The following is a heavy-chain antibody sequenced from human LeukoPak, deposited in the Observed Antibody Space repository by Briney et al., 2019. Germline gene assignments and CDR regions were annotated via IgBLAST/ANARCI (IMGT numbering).Heavy chain of an antibody. CDR1: GGSFSGYY. CDR2: INDSGST. J-gene: IGHJ4*02. D-gene: IGHD5-24*01. Sequence: SETLSLTCAVYGGSFSGYYWNWIRQPPGKGLEWIGEINDSGSTNYNPSLKGRVTISVDTSKNQFSLELTSVTATDTAVYFCTRGPVSGATTYFYYWGQGNPVTVSS. CDR3: TRGPVSGATTYFYY. V-gene: IGHV4-34*01.